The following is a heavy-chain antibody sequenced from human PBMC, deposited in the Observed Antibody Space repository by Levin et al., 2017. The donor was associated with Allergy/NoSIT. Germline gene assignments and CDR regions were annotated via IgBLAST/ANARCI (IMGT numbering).Heavy chain of an antibody. Sequence: GGSLRLSCAASGFTFDDYTMHWVRQAPGKGLEWVSLISWDGGSTYYADSVKGRFTISRDNSKNSLYLQMNSLRTEDTALYYCAKPNCSGGSCYGGGAFDIWGQGTMVTVSS. V-gene: IGHV3-43*01. CDR1: GFTFDDYT. D-gene: IGHD2-15*01. J-gene: IGHJ3*02. CDR2: ISWDGGST. CDR3: AKPNCSGGSCYGGGAFDI.